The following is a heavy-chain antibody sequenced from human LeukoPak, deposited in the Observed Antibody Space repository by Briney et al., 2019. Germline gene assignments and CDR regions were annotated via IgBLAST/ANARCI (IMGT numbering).Heavy chain of an antibody. CDR3: AREKGGTLLWRRNWFDP. J-gene: IGHJ5*02. Sequence: PSETLSLTCTGSGGSISSYYWSWIRQPAGKGLEWIGRIYTSGCTNYNPSLKSRVTMSVDTSKNQFSLKLSSMTAADTAVYYCAREKGGTLLWRRNWFDPWGQGTLVTVSS. CDR1: GGSISSYY. CDR2: IYTSGCT. V-gene: IGHV4-4*07. D-gene: IGHD3-10*01.